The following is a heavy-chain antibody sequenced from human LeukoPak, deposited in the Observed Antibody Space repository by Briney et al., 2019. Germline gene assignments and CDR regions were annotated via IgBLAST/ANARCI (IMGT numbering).Heavy chain of an antibody. Sequence: PGGFLILSCAASGFTLSSYSGYLVRHARGGGLGIGSSISSSRSYIYYADSVQGPFTTSRAKAKNSLYLQMGSLRAEDTAVYYCARGGKKVELLTYFDSWGQGTLVTVSS. J-gene: IGHJ4*02. CDR1: GFTLSSYS. CDR2: ISSSRSYI. V-gene: IGHV3-21*01. CDR3: ARGGKKVELLTYFDS. D-gene: IGHD1-7*01.